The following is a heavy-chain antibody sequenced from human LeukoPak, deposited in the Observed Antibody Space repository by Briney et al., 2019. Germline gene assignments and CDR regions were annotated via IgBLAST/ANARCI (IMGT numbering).Heavy chain of an antibody. CDR1: GFTFSSYA. V-gene: IGHV3-53*01. D-gene: IGHD2-15*01. CDR2: IYSGGST. J-gene: IGHJ4*02. Sequence: GGSLRLSCAASGFTFSSYAMSWVRQAPGKGLEWVSVIYSGGSTYYADSVKGRFTISRDNSKNTLYLQMNSLRAEDTAVYYCAREKSEGRFDYWGQGTLVTVSS. CDR3: AREKSEGRFDY.